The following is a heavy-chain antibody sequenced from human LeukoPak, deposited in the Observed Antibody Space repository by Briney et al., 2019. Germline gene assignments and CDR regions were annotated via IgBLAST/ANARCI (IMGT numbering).Heavy chain of an antibody. Sequence: SETLSLTCTVSGGSISSYYWSWIRQPPGKGLEWIGYIYYSGSTNYNPSLKSRVTISVDTSKNQFSLKLSSVTAADTAVYYCARDRCNSTTCASRGAFDIWGQGTMVTVS. J-gene: IGHJ3*02. CDR2: IYYSGST. CDR3: ARDRCNSTTCASRGAFDI. CDR1: GGSISSYY. D-gene: IGHD2-2*01. V-gene: IGHV4-59*01.